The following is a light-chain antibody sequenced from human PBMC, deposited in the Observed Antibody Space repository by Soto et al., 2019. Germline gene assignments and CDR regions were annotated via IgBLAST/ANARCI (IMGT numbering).Light chain of an antibody. J-gene: IGKJ4*01. CDR2: GAS. V-gene: IGKV3D-15*01. Sequence: EIVLTQSPATLSVSPGERATLSCRASQSVNNNLAWYQQNTGQAPRLLIYGASTRATGIPARFSGSGSGTEFTLTISSLQSEDFAVYYCQQYHNWPPLTFGGGTKVDIK. CDR1: QSVNNN. CDR3: QQYHNWPPLT.